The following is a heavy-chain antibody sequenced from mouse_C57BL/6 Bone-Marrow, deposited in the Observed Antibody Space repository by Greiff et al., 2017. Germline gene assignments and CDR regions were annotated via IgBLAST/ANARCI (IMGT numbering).Heavy chain of an antibody. CDR1: EYEFPSHD. CDR2: ITSDGGST. J-gene: IGHJ2*01. Sequence: EVQLQESGGGLVQPGESLKLSCESNEYEFPSHDMSWVRKTPEKRLVLVAAITSDGGSTYYPDTMERRFIISRDNTKKTLYLQKSSLRSEDAAWYYCARHGYYETGDYWGQGTTLTVSS. CDR3: ARHGYYETGDY. V-gene: IGHV5-2*01. D-gene: IGHD2-3*01.